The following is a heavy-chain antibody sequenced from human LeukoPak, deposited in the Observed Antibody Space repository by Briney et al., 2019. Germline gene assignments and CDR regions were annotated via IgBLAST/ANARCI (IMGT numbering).Heavy chain of an antibody. J-gene: IGHJ4*02. Sequence: PGGSLRLSCAASGFTFSDYYMSWIRQAPGKGLEWVSYISSSGSTIYYADSVKGRFTISRDNAKNSLYLQMNSLRAEDTAVYYCARDPRKGCTSTSCYTFDYWGQGTLVTVSS. CDR1: GFTFSDYY. CDR3: ARDPRKGCTSTSCYTFDY. V-gene: IGHV3-11*01. CDR2: ISSSGSTI. D-gene: IGHD2-2*02.